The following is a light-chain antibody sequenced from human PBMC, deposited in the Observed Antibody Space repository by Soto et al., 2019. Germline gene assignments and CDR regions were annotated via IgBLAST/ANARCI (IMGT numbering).Light chain of an antibody. Sequence: QSALTQPASVSGSPGQSITISCTGTSSDVGGYNYVSWYQQHPGKAPKLMIYEVSNRPSGVSNPFSGSKSGNTASLTISGLHAEDEADYYCSSYTSSSTLDVVFGGGTKLTVL. J-gene: IGLJ2*01. CDR1: SSDVGGYNY. CDR2: EVS. CDR3: SSYTSSSTLDVV. V-gene: IGLV2-14*01.